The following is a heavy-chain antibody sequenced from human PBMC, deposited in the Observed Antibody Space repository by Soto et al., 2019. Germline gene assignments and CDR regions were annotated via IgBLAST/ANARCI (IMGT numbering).Heavy chain of an antibody. CDR1: GYTFTSYY. CDR3: ARXXXITTFGVYSMYYYGMDV. V-gene: IGHV1-18*01. Sequence: ASVKVSCKASGYTFTSYYISWVRQAPGQGLEWMGWISTDNGDTNYAQHLQGRVSMTTDTSTSTAYMDLRSLRSDDTAVYYCARXXXITTFGVYSMYYYGMDVWGQGTTVTVSS. D-gene: IGHD3-3*01. CDR2: ISTDNGDT. J-gene: IGHJ6*02.